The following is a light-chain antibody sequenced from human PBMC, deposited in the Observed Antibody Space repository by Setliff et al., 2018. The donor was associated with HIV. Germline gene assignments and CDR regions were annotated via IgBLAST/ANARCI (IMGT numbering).Light chain of an antibody. V-gene: IGLV2-23*02. CDR3: CSYAGSSIPYV. CDR1: SSDVGSYNL. J-gene: IGLJ1*01. CDR2: EVT. Sequence: QSALTQPASVSGSPGQSITISCTGTSSDVGSYNLVSRYQQHPGKAPKLMIYEVTKRPSGVSNRFSGSKSGNTASLTISGLQTGDEADYYCCSYAGSSIPYVFGTGTKVTVL.